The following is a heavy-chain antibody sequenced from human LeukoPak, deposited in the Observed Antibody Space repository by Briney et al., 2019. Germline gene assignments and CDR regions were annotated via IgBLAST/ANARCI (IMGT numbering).Heavy chain of an antibody. D-gene: IGHD6-19*01. CDR1: GGSFSGYY. CDR2: INHSGST. Sequence: SETLSLTCAVYGGSFSGYYWSWIRQPPGKGLEWIGEINHSGSTNYNPSLKSRVTISVDTSKNQFSLKLSSVTAADTAVYYCARGVWRWLVLVTTNSGYFDYWGQGTLVTVSS. J-gene: IGHJ4*02. CDR3: ARGVWRWLVLVTTNSGYFDY. V-gene: IGHV4-34*01.